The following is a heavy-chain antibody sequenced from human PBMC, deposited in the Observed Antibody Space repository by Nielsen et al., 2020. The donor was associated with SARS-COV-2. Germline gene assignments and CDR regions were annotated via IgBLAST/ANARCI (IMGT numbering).Heavy chain of an antibody. V-gene: IGHV3-30*04. Sequence: GESLKISCAASGFAFSRYVMHWVRQAPGKGLEWVALISYDGSHDYYTDSVKGRFTISRDNSKNTLYLQMNSLRAEDTAVYYCASELLYYFDYWGQGTLVTVSS. CDR3: ASELLYYFDY. CDR1: GFAFSRYV. D-gene: IGHD1-26*01. J-gene: IGHJ4*02. CDR2: ISYDGSHD.